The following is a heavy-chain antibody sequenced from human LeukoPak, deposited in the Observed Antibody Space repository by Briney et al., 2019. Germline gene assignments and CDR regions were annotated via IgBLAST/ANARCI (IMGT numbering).Heavy chain of an antibody. J-gene: IGHJ4*02. CDR1: GGSISSDGYY. D-gene: IGHD3-10*01. Sequence: SETLSLTCTVSGGSISSDGYYWSWIRQHPDKGLEWIGYIYYSGSTYYNPSLEGRVTISVDTSRNQFSVKLSSVTAADTAVYYCARSQNYYGSGDHWSQGTLVTVSS. V-gene: IGHV4-61*08. CDR3: ARSQNYYGSGDH. CDR2: IYYSGST.